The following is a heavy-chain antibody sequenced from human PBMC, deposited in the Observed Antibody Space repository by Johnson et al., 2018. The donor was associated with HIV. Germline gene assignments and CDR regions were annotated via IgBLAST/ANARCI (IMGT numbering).Heavy chain of an antibody. Sequence: VQLVESGGGMVQPGGSLRLSCAASGLTFSGSGMHWVRQAPGKGLEWVGCIKSQTDGGATDYAATVKGRFTISRDDSKNTLYLQMNSLKTEDTAVYYCTTGKDIWGQGTMVTVSS. V-gene: IGHV3-15*01. CDR3: TTGKDI. J-gene: IGHJ3*02. CDR2: IKSQTDGGAT. CDR1: GLTFSGSG.